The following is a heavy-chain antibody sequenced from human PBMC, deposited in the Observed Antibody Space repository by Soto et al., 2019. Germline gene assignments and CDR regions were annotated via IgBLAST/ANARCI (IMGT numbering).Heavy chain of an antibody. V-gene: IGHV3-23*04. CDR3: AKDRGSYYDSSGYADAFDI. J-gene: IGHJ3*02. D-gene: IGHD3-22*01. CDR1: RFTLSSFG. CDR2: ISGSGGST. Sequence: VQLVESGGGVVQPGRSLRLSCAASRFTLSSFGMHWVRQAPGKGLEWVSAISGSGGSTYYADSVKGRFTISRDNSKNTLYLQMNSLRAEDTAVYYCAKDRGSYYDSSGYADAFDIWGQGTMVTVSS.